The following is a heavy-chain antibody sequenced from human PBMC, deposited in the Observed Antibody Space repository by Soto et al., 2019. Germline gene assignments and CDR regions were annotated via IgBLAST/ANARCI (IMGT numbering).Heavy chain of an antibody. CDR3: AKGGRQWLVTSDFNY. CDR2: ISDSGTIM. V-gene: IGHV3-11*01. D-gene: IGHD6-19*01. Sequence: GGSLRLSCAASGFTFSDYYMGWIRQAPGKGLQWISYISDSGTIMYYADSVKGRFSISRDNAKNSLYLQMNSLRAEDTAVYYCAKGGRQWLVTSDFNYWGQGALVTVSS. J-gene: IGHJ4*02. CDR1: GFTFSDYY.